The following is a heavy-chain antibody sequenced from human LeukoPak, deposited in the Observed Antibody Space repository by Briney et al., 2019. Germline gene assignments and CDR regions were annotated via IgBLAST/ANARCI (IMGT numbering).Heavy chain of an antibody. J-gene: IGHJ4*02. V-gene: IGHV3-48*03. CDR2: ISSSSSTI. CDR3: ARLFNWNGLY. Sequence: PGGSLRLSCAASGFTCSSYEMNWVRQAPGKGLEWVSYISSSSSTIYYADSVKGRFTISRDNAKNSLYLQMNSLRAEDTAVYYCARLFNWNGLYWGQGTLVTVSS. D-gene: IGHD1-20*01. CDR1: GFTCSSYE.